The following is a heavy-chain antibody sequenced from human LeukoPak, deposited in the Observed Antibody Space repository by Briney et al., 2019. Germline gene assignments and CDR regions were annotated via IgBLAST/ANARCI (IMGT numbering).Heavy chain of an antibody. CDR1: GFTFSSYA. CDR3: AKSGTGGSYFTDAFDI. V-gene: IGHV3-23*01. Sequence: PGGSLRLSCAASGFTFSSYAMSWVRQAPGKGLEWVSAISGSGGSTYYADSVKGRFTISRDNSKNTLYLQMNSLRAEDTAVYYCAKSGTGGSYFTDAFDIWGQGTMVTVSS. D-gene: IGHD1-26*01. CDR2: ISGSGGST. J-gene: IGHJ3*02.